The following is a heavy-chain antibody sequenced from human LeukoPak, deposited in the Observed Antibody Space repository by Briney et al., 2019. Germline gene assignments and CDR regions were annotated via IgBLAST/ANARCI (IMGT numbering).Heavy chain of an antibody. CDR2: INQDGSAE. D-gene: IGHD4-17*01. V-gene: IGHV3-7*01. CDR1: GFTFSTYS. Sequence: GGSPRLSCAASGFTFSTYSMSWVRQAPGKGLDWVASINQDGSAEYYVDSVRGRFTISRDNAKNSLYLQVNSLRVGDTAVYYCVRLFGGVTTFDYWGQGTLVTVSS. J-gene: IGHJ4*02. CDR3: VRLFGGVTTFDY.